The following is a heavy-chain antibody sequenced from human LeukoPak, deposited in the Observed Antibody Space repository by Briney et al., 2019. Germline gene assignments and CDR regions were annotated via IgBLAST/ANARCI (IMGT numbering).Heavy chain of an antibody. V-gene: IGHV3-33*01. CDR3: ARDGDAYSSGWL. CDR2: IWYDGSNK. J-gene: IGHJ4*02. CDR1: GFTFSSYG. D-gene: IGHD6-19*01. Sequence: GGSLRLSCAASGFTFSSYGMHWVRQAPGKGLEWVAVIWYDGSNKYYADSVKGRFTISRDNSKNPLYLQMNSLRAEDTAVYYCARDGDAYSSGWLWGQGTLVTVSS.